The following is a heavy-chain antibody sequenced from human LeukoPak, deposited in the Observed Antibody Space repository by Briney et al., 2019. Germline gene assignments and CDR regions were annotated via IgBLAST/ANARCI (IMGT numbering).Heavy chain of an antibody. CDR2: MNPNSGNT. V-gene: IGHV1-8*01. CDR1: GYTFTSYD. CDR3: ASYSYGSGNTFDY. Sequence: ASVKVSCKASGYTFTSYDINWVRQATGQGLEWMGWMNPNSGNTDYAQKFQGRVTMTRDTSISTAYMELSRLRSDDTAFYYCASYSYGSGNTFDYWGQGTLVTVSS. D-gene: IGHD3-10*01. J-gene: IGHJ4*02.